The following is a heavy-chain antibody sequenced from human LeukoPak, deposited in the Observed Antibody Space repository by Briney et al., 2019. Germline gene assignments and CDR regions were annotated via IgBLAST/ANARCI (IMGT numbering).Heavy chain of an antibody. V-gene: IGHV1-2*02. CDR3: ARFTGSSCDECDY. CDR1: GYTFTGYY. J-gene: IGHJ4*02. Sequence: GASVKVSCKASGYTFTGYYMHWVRQAPAQGLEWMGWINPNSGGTNYAQKFQGRVTMTRDTSISTAYMELSRLRSDDTAVYYCARFTGSSCDECDYWGQGTLVTVSS. CDR2: INPNSGGT. D-gene: IGHD6-13*01.